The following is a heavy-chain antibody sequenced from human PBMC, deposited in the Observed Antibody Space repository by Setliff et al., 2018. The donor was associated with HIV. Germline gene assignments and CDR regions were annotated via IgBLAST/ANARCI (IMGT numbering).Heavy chain of an antibody. Sequence: ASVKVSCKASGYTFTNYAIHWVRQAPGQRLEWMGWINPGNGNTKYSQKFQGRVTITRDTSATTAYMELSSLRSEDTAIFYCAREPIGGDDAFDIWGQGTMVTVS. CDR1: GYTFTNYA. V-gene: IGHV1-3*01. D-gene: IGHD2-21*02. CDR3: AREPIGGDDAFDI. CDR2: INPGNGNT. J-gene: IGHJ3*02.